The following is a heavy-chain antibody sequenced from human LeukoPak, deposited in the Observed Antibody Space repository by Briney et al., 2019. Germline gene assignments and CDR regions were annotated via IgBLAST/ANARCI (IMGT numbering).Heavy chain of an antibody. CDR3: ASWTYRITGTTGRGAFDI. CDR2: ISSSSSYI. V-gene: IGHV3-21*01. CDR1: GFTFSSYS. Sequence: PGGSLRLSCAASGFTFSSYSMNWVRQAPGKGLEWVSSISSSSSYIYYADSVKGRFTISRDNAKNSLYLQMNSLRAEDTAVYYCASWTYRITGTTGRGAFDIWGQGTMVTVSS. J-gene: IGHJ3*02. D-gene: IGHD1-20*01.